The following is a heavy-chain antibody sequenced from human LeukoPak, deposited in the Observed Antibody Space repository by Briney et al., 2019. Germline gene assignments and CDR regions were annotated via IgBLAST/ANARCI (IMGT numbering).Heavy chain of an antibody. V-gene: IGHV4-34*01. J-gene: IGHJ5*02. CDR2: INHSGST. CDR3: ARGSRGRRFGNIGGNWFDP. Sequence: PSETLSLTCAVYGGSFSGYYWSWIRQPPGKGLEWIGEINHSGSTNYNPSLKSRVTISVDTSKNQFSLKLSSVTAADTAVYYCARGSRGRRFGNIGGNWFDPWGQGTLVTVSS. CDR1: GGSFSGYY. D-gene: IGHD3-10*01.